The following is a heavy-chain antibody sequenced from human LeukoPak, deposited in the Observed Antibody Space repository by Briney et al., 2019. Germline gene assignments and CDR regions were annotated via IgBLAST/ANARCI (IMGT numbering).Heavy chain of an antibody. Sequence: SQTLSLTCIVSGGSISSGDFHWSWVRQPPGKGLEWIGYIYYTGRTYYNPSLKSRVTISVDTSRNQFSLKLNSVTATDTAVYYCARVKRNYQNWFDPWGQGTLVTVSS. J-gene: IGHJ5*02. V-gene: IGHV4-30-4*01. CDR3: ARVKRNYQNWFDP. CDR2: IYYTGRT. CDR1: GGSISSGDFH. D-gene: IGHD1-7*01.